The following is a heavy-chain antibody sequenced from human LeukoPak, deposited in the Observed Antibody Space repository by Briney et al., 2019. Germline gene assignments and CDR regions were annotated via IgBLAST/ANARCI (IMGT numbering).Heavy chain of an antibody. Sequence: GGSLRLSCAASGFTFSSYSMNWVRQAPGRGLEWVSSISSSSSYIYYADSVKGRFTISRDNAKSSLYLQMNSLRAEDTAVYYCARVSVYEYYFDYWGRGTLVTVSS. D-gene: IGHD3-16*02. J-gene: IGHJ4*02. CDR2: ISSSSSYI. V-gene: IGHV3-21*01. CDR1: GFTFSSYS. CDR3: ARVSVYEYYFDY.